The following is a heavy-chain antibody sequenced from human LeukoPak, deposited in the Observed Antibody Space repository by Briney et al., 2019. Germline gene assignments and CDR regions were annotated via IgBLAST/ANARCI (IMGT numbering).Heavy chain of an antibody. CDR2: IYTSGST. J-gene: IGHJ4*02. CDR1: GDSIVTDY. CDR3: AAAERRGVGSVSYHAIEY. Sequence: PSETLSLTCTVSGDSIVTDYWSWIRQPAGKGLEWIGRIYTSGSTNYNPSLKSRVTVSVDMSKNQFTLKLSSVTAADTAVYYCAAAERRGVGSVSYHAIEYWGRGTLVTVSS. V-gene: IGHV4-4*07. D-gene: IGHD3-10*01.